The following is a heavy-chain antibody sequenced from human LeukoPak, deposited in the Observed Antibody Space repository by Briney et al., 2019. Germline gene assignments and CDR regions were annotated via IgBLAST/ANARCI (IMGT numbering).Heavy chain of an antibody. J-gene: IGHJ3*02. V-gene: IGHV1-2*06. CDR2: INPNSGGT. D-gene: IGHD3-3*01. CDR1: GYTFTGYY. CDR3: ARVITIFGVAYDAFDI. Sequence: ASVKVSXKASGYTFTGYYMHWVRQAPGQGLEWMGRINPNSGGTNYAQKFQGRVTMTRDTSISTAYMELSRLRSDDTAVYYCARVITIFGVAYDAFDIWGQGTMVTVSS.